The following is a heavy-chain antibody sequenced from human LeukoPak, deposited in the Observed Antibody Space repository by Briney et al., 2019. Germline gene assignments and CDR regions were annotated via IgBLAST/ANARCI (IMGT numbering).Heavy chain of an antibody. CDR2: IYYSGST. Sequence: SETLSLTCTVSGGSISSYYWSWIRQPPGNGLEWIGYIYYSGSTNYNPSLKSRVTISVDTSKNQFSLKLSSVTAADTAVYYCARHSPSGLPAADYWGQGTLVTVSS. V-gene: IGHV4-59*08. J-gene: IGHJ4*02. CDR3: ARHSPSGLPAADY. CDR1: GGSISSYY. D-gene: IGHD2-2*01.